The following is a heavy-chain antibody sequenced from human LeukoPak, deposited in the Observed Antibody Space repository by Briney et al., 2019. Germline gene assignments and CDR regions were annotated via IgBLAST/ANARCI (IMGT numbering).Heavy chain of an antibody. CDR1: GYTFTRYT. J-gene: IGHJ3*02. D-gene: IGHD5-24*01. Sequence: EASVKVSCKASGYTFTRYTMHSVCHAPEQGVEWMGIIKPSGDSTSYAQQFQGRVTMTRDTSTSTVYMELSSLRSEDTAVYYCARDRDGYNDAFDIWGQGTMVTVPS. CDR3: ARDRDGYNDAFDI. V-gene: IGHV1-46*01. CDR2: IKPSGDST.